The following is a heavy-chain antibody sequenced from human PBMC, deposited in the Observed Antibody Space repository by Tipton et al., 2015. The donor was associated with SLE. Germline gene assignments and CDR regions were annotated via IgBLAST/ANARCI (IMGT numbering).Heavy chain of an antibody. CDR1: VGSFSGHH. J-gene: IGHJ4*02. Sequence: TLSLTCAVYVGSFSGHHWTWIRQPPGKGLEWIGEINQSGNTDYKSSLKSRVTISVDTSKNQFSLKLSSVTAADTAVYYCARVGVFFQQGYGDYVSFDFWGQGTLVTVSS. V-gene: IGHV4-34*01. D-gene: IGHD4-17*01. CDR3: ARVGVFFQQGYGDYVSFDF. CDR2: INQSGNT.